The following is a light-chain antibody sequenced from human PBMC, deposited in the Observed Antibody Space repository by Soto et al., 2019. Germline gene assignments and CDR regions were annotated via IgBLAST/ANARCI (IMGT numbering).Light chain of an antibody. Sequence: QSVLTQPPSVSGAPGQRVTISCTGSSSKIEAGYDVHWYQRLPGTAPKVLIYSNNNRPSGVPDRFSGSKSGTSASLAITGLQAEDEADYYCQSYDSSLSGSYVFGTGTKLTVL. J-gene: IGLJ1*01. CDR1: SSKIEAGYD. V-gene: IGLV1-40*01. CDR3: QSYDSSLSGSYV. CDR2: SNN.